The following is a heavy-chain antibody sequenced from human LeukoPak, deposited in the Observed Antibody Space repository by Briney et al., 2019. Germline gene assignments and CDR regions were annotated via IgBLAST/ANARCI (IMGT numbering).Heavy chain of an antibody. CDR3: ARAEDY. Sequence: PGGSLRLSCAASGFAVSSNYMSWVRQAPGKGLEWVSVIYSGGSKYYADSLKGRFTISRDNSKNTLYLHMNSLRAEYTAVYYCARAEDYWGQGTLVTVSS. CDR2: IYSGGSK. V-gene: IGHV3-53*01. J-gene: IGHJ4*02. CDR1: GFAVSSNY.